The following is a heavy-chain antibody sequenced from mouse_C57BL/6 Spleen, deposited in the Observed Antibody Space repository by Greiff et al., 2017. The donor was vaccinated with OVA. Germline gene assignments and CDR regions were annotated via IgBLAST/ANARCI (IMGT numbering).Heavy chain of an antibody. CDR3: ARHPSASAFDY. CDR2: ISSGGSYT. D-gene: IGHD6-1*01. CDR1: GFTFSSYG. J-gene: IGHJ2*01. Sequence: EVKLVESGGDLVKPGGSLNLSCAASGFTFSSYGMSWVRQTPDKRLEWVATISSGGSYTYYPDSVKGRFTISRDKAKNTLYLQMSSLKSEDTAMYYCARHPSASAFDYWGQGTTLTVSS. V-gene: IGHV5-6*01.